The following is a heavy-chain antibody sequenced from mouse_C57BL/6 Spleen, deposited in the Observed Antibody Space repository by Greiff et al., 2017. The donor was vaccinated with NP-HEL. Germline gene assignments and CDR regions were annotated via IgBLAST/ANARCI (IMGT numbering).Heavy chain of an antibody. CDR2: ISSGGDYI. CDR3: TRDEGSGGDY. CDR1: GFTFSSYA. D-gene: IGHD3-2*02. Sequence: EVQGVESGEGLVKPGGSLKLSCAASGFTFSSYAMSWVRQTPEKRLEWVAYISSGGDYIYYADTVKGRFTISRDNARNTLDLQMSSLKSEDTAMYYCTRDEGSGGDYWGQGTTLTVSS. V-gene: IGHV5-9-1*02. J-gene: IGHJ2*01.